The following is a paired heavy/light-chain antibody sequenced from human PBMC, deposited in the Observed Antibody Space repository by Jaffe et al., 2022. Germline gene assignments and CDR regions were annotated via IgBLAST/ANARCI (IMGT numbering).Heavy chain of an antibody. D-gene: IGHD3-9*01. V-gene: IGHV4-4*02. J-gene: IGHJ4*02. CDR1: GGSISSSNW. CDR2: IYHSGST. CDR3: ARKSRVYDILTGYYTLPFDY. Sequence: QVQLQESGPGLVKPSGTLSLTCAVSGGSISSSNWWSWIRQPPGKGLEWIGEIYHSGSTNYNPSLKSRVTISVDKSKNQFSLKLSSVTAADTAVYYCARKSRVYDILTGYYTLPFDYWGQGTLVTVSS.
Light chain of an antibody. CDR3: QQYNNWPPPGTFT. Sequence: EIVMTQSPATLSVSPGERATLSCRASQSVSSNLAWYQQKPGQAPRLLIYGASTRATGIPARFSGSGSGTEFTLTISSLQSEDFAVYYCQQYNNWPPPGTFTFGPGTKVDIK. J-gene: IGKJ3*01. CDR1: QSVSSN. CDR2: GAS. V-gene: IGKV3-15*01.